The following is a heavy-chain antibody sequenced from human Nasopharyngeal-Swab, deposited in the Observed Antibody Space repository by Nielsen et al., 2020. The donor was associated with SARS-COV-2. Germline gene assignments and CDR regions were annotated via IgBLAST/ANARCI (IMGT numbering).Heavy chain of an antibody. CDR1: GGTFSSYA. D-gene: IGHD3-3*01. CDR3: ARAPPIFVNWFDP. V-gene: IGHV1-69*13. J-gene: IGHJ5*02. CDR2: IIPIFGTA. Sequence: SVKVSCKASGGTFSSYAISWVRQAPGQGLEWMGGIIPIFGTANYAQKFQGRVTITADESTSTAYMELSSLRSEDTAVYYCARAPPIFVNWFDPWGQGTLVTVSS.